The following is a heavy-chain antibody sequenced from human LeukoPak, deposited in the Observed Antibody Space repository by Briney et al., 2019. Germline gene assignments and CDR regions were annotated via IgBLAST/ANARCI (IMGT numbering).Heavy chain of an antibody. D-gene: IGHD5-18*01. J-gene: IGHJ4*02. CDR2: ISYDGRNQ. CDR3: AREGGYSYGFRYYFDY. V-gene: IGHV3-30*04. CDR1: GFTFRSYA. Sequence: GGSLRLSCAASGFTFRSYAMNWVRQAPGKGLEWVAIISYDGRNQHYADSVKGRFTIARDNAKNSLYLQMNSLRAEDTAVYYCAREGGYSYGFRYYFDYWGQGTLVTVSS.